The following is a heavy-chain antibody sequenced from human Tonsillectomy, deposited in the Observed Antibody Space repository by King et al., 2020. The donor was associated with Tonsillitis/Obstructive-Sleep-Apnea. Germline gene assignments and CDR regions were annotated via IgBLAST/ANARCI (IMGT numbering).Heavy chain of an antibody. CDR2: IWLDETNK. D-gene: IGHD4-11*01. Sequence: VQLVESGGGVVQPGRSLRLSCASSGFTFSSYSMHWVRQAPGKGLEWVAVIWLDETNKYNADSVKGRFTISRDNSKNTLYLQMNSLRAEDTAVYYCARWTTSYFDYWGQGTLVTVSS. V-gene: IGHV3-33*01. J-gene: IGHJ4*02. CDR1: GFTFSSYS. CDR3: ARWTTSYFDY.